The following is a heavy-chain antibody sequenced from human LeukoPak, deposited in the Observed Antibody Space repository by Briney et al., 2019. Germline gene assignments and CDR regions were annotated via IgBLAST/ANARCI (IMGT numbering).Heavy chain of an antibody. V-gene: IGHV4-39*01. CDR3: ARLTAGTVDY. CDR2: IYSSGST. Sequence: PSETLSLTCTVSATISSNTYYWGWVRQAPGKGLEWIGSIYSSGSTYYNPSLKSRVTISLDTSKNQFSLKPSSVAAADTAVYYCARLTAGTVDYWGPGTLVTVSS. CDR1: ATISSNTYY. D-gene: IGHD1-1*01. J-gene: IGHJ4*02.